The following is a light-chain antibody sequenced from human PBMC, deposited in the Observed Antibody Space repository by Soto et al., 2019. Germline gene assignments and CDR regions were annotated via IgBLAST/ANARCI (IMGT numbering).Light chain of an antibody. J-gene: IGLJ3*02. CDR2: GNS. V-gene: IGLV1-40*01. CDR3: QSYDSSLSGGV. Sequence: QLVLTQPPSVSGAPGQRVTISCTGSSSNIGAGYDVHWYQQLPGTAPKLLIYGNSNRPSGVPDRFSGSKSGTSASLAITGLQADDEADYYCQSYDSSLSGGVFGGGTKLTVL. CDR1: SSNIGAGYD.